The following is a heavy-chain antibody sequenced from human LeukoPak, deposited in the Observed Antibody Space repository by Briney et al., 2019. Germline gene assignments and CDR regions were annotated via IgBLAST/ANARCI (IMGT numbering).Heavy chain of an antibody. D-gene: IGHD1-26*01. CDR1: GGSFSAYY. Sequence: SETLSLTCAVYGGSFSAYYWSWIRQPPGKGPEWIGEINHSGSTNYNPSLKSRVTISVDTSKNQFSLRLSSVTAADTAVYYCAGSAYGLAGWFDPWGQGTLVTVSS. J-gene: IGHJ5*02. CDR3: AGSAYGLAGWFDP. CDR2: INHSGST. V-gene: IGHV4-34*01.